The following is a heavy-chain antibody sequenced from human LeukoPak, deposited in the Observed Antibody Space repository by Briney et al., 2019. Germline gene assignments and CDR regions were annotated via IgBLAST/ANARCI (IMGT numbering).Heavy chain of an antibody. CDR1: GFTFSNYW. CDR2: VKPDGSEK. CDR3: ARDRGYYVFDY. V-gene: IGHV3-7*01. D-gene: IGHD3-22*01. Sequence: GGSLRLSCAASGFTFSNYWMTWVRQAPGKGLEWVAHVKPDGSEKSYVDSVKGRFTISRDNAQNSLYLQMNSLRAEDTAVYYCARDRGYYVFDYWGQGTLVTVSS. J-gene: IGHJ4*02.